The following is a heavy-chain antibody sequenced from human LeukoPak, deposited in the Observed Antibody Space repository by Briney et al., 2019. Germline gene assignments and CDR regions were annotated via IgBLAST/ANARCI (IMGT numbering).Heavy chain of an antibody. V-gene: IGHV4-39*01. D-gene: IGHD1-26*01. J-gene: IGHJ4*02. CDR2: ISYSGT. CDR1: GGSISISNYY. Sequence: SETLSLTCTVSGGSISISNYYWGWIRQPPGGGLEWIGIISYSGTYYNPSLKSRLTISVDTYKNHFSLNLRSVTAADTAVYYCARRTSNPVGAIDYWGQGTLVTVSS. CDR3: ARRTSNPVGAIDY.